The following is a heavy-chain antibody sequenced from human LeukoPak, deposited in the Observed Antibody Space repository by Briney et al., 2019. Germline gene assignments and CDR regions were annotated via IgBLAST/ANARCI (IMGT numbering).Heavy chain of an antibody. D-gene: IGHD3-22*01. Sequence: GGSLRLSCAASGFTFSSYGMHWVRQAPGKGLEWVAVISYDGSNKYYADSVKGRFTISRDNSKNTLYLQMNSLRAEDTAVYYCAREYYYDSSGFDYWGQGTLVTVSS. V-gene: IGHV3-30*19. CDR1: GFTFSSYG. J-gene: IGHJ4*02. CDR2: ISYDGSNK. CDR3: AREYYYDSSGFDY.